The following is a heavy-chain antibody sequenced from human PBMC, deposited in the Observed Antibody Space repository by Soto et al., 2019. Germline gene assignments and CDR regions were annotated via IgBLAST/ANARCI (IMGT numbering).Heavy chain of an antibody. D-gene: IGHD2-8*02. J-gene: IGHJ6*02. CDR1: GFTFSGSA. Sequence: GGSRRLACAASGFTFSGSAMHWVRQASGKGLEWVGRIRSKANSYETAYAASVKGRFTISRDDSKNTAYLQMNSLKTEDTAVYYCISVSRTVYYGMDVWGQGTTVTVSS. CDR3: ISVSRTVYYGMDV. V-gene: IGHV3-73*01. CDR2: IRSKANSYET.